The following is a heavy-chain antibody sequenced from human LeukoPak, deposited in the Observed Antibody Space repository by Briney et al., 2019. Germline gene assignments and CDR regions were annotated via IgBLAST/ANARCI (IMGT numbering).Heavy chain of an antibody. D-gene: IGHD6-13*01. CDR3: ARVSVDSSSWYGNYFDY. Sequence: SVKVSCKASGGTFSSYAISWVRQAPGQGLEWMGGIIPIFGTANYAQKFQGRVTITADESTSTAYMELSSLRSEDTAVYYCARVSVDSSSWYGNYFDYWGQGTLVTVSS. CDR1: GGTFSSYA. V-gene: IGHV1-69*13. CDR2: IIPIFGTA. J-gene: IGHJ4*02.